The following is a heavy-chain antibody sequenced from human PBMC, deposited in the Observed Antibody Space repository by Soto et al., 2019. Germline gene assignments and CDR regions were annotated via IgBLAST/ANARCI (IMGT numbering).Heavy chain of an antibody. D-gene: IGHD2-21*02. CDR1: GGTFSSYA. V-gene: IGHV1-69*13. CDR2: ITPIFGTA. J-gene: IGHJ6*02. Sequence: SVKVSCKASGGTFSSYAISWVRQAPGQGLEWMGGITPIFGTANYAQKFQGRVTITADESTSTAYMELSSLRSEDTAVYYCARDRRAVVTRYYYGMDVWGQGTTVTVSS. CDR3: ARDRRAVVTRYYYGMDV.